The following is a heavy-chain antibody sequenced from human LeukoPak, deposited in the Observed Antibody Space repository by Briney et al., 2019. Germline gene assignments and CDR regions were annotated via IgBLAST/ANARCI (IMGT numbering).Heavy chain of an antibody. Sequence: GGSLRLSCAASGFTFNSYAMSWVRQAPGKGLEWVSAISGSGGSTYYADSVKGRFTISRDNSKNTLYLQMNSLRAEDTAVYYCASTMVRGVQQDYWGQGTLVTVSS. V-gene: IGHV3-23*01. CDR1: GFTFNSYA. CDR3: ASTMVRGVQQDY. J-gene: IGHJ4*02. CDR2: ISGSGGST. D-gene: IGHD3-10*01.